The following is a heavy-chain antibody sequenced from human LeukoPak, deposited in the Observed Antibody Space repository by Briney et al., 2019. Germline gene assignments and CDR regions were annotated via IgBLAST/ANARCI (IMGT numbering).Heavy chain of an antibody. CDR1: GDSVSSDSYY. J-gene: IGHJ4*02. D-gene: IGHD3-22*01. Sequence: SETLSLTCTVSGDSVSSDSYYWSWIRQPPGKGLEWIAHIDYSGSTKYNPSLKSRATITLDTSKNQFSLKLSSVTAADTAVYYCARDRRGYYDSSGYFDYWGQGTLVTVSS. V-gene: IGHV4-61*01. CDR3: ARDRRGYYDSSGYFDY. CDR2: IDYSGST.